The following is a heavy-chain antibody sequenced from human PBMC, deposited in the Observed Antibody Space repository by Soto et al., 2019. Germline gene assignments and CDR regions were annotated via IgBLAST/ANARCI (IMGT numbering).Heavy chain of an antibody. J-gene: IGHJ3*02. CDR2: ISSSSSTI. V-gene: IGHV3-48*02. CDR1: GFTFSSYI. CDR3: ARVLHRYYDSSGYYVDAFDI. Sequence: GGSLRLSCAASGFTFSSYIMNWVRQAPGKGLEWVSYISSSSSTIYYADSVKGRFTISRDNAKNSLYLQMNSLRDEDTAVYYCARVLHRYYDSSGYYVDAFDIWGQGTMVTVSS. D-gene: IGHD3-22*01.